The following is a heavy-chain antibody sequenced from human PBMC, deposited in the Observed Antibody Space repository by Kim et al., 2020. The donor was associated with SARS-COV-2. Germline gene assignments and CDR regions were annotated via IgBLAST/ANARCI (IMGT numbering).Heavy chain of an antibody. CDR1: GYTFTGYY. J-gene: IGHJ6*02. Sequence: ASVKVSCKASGYTFTGYYMHWVRQAPGQGLEWMGWINPNSGGTNYAQKFQGRVTMTRDTSISTAYMELSRLRSDDTAVYYCAREAVPAFDYYYGMDVWGQGTTVTVSS. CDR3: AREAVPAFDYYYGMDV. D-gene: IGHD2-2*01. V-gene: IGHV1-2*02. CDR2: INPNSGGT.